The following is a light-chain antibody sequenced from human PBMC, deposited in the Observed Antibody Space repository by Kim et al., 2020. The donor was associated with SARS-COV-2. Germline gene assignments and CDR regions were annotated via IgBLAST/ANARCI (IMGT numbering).Light chain of an antibody. J-gene: IGKJ1*01. CDR2: GAS. CDR1: QSVSSNY. CDR3: QQYSSSPAT. Sequence: SPGERATRSCRASQSVSSNYLAWYQQKPGHAPRLLIYGASSRAPGIPDRFSGSGSGTDFTLTITRLEPEDFAVYYCQQYSSSPATFGQGTKVDIK. V-gene: IGKV3-20*01.